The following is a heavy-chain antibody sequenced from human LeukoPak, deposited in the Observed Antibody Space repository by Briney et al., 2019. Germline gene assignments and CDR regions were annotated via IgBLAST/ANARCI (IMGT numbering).Heavy chain of an antibody. J-gene: IGHJ3*02. CDR1: GYTFTSYD. Sequence: ASVKVSCKASGYTFTSYDINWVRQATGQGLEWMGWMNPNSGNTGYAQKFQGRVTMTRNTSISTAYMELSSLRSEDTAVYYCARDRDYYDSSGYLPPAGAFDIWGQGTVVTVSS. CDR2: MNPNSGNT. V-gene: IGHV1-8*01. CDR3: ARDRDYYDSSGYLPPAGAFDI. D-gene: IGHD3-22*01.